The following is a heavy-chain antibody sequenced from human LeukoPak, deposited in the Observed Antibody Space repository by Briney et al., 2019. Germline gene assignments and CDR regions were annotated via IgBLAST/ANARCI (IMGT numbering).Heavy chain of an antibody. CDR3: ARDGGNAYYGMDV. D-gene: IGHD4-23*01. J-gene: IGHJ6*02. CDR2: ISSSSSYI. CDR1: GFTFSSYS. V-gene: IGHV3-21*01. Sequence: GGSLRLSCAASGFTFSSYSMDWVRQAPGKGLEWVSSISSSSSYIYYADSVKGRFTISRDNAKNSLYLQMNSLRAEDTAAYYCARDGGNAYYGMDVWGQGTTVTVSS.